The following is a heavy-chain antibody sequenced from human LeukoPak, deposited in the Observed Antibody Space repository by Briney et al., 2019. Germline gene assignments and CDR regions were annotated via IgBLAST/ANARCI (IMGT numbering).Heavy chain of an antibody. CDR1: GGSISSYY. V-gene: IGHV4-59*01. J-gene: IGHJ6*03. CDR3: AGGYYYYSSGYRYYYYYYMDV. Sequence: PSETLSLTCTVSGGSISSYYWSWIRQPPGKGLEWIGYIYYSGSTNYNPSLKSRVTISVDTSKNQFSLKLSSVTAADTAVYYCAGGYYYYSSGYRYYYYYYMDVWGKGTTVTVSS. D-gene: IGHD3-22*01. CDR2: IYYSGST.